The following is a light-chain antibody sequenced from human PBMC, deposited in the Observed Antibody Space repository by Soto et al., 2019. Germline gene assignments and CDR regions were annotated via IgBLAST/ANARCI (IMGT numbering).Light chain of an antibody. CDR1: QSVSID. CDR2: GAS. CDR3: QQYNKWPLT. Sequence: IGMSHSAAAVSVSKGERATLSCRASQSVSIDLAWYQQTPGQAPRLLIYGASTRATGIPVRFSGSASGTEFTLTISSLQSEDFTVYYCQQYNKWPLTFGQGTKVDIK. V-gene: IGKV3-15*01. J-gene: IGKJ1*01.